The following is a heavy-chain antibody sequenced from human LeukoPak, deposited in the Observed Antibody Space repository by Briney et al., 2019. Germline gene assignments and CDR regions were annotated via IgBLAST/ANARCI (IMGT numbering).Heavy chain of an antibody. D-gene: IGHD1-20*01. J-gene: IGHJ4*02. CDR2: IYTTGST. Sequence: SETLSLTCSVSGDTISSSSYYWSWIRQPAGRGLDWIGRIYTTGSTNYNPSLKSRVTISVDTSKNQFSLKLSSVTAADTAVYYCARSNWNDLPFDYWGQGTLVTVSS. V-gene: IGHV4-61*02. CDR3: ARSNWNDLPFDY. CDR1: GDTISSSSYY.